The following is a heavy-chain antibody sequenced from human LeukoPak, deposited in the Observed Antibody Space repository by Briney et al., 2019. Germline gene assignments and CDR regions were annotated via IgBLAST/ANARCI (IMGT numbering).Heavy chain of an antibody. Sequence: SETLSLTCAVSGYSISSGYYWGWIRQPPGKGLEWIGSIYHSGSTYYNPSLKSRVTISVDTSKNQCSPKLSSVTAADTAVYYCARHVAVAGNWFDPWGQGTLVTVSS. J-gene: IGHJ5*02. CDR2: IYHSGST. D-gene: IGHD6-19*01. CDR3: ARHVAVAGNWFDP. V-gene: IGHV4-38-2*01. CDR1: GYSISSGYY.